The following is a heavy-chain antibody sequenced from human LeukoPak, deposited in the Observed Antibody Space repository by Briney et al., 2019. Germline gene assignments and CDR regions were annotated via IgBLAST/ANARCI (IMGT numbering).Heavy chain of an antibody. V-gene: IGHV3-30*18. J-gene: IGHJ4*02. CDR3: AKDGRPYSSSWEFDY. CDR1: GFTFSSYG. CDR2: ISYDGSNK. D-gene: IGHD6-13*01. Sequence: PGGSLRLSCAASGFTFSSYGMQWVRQAPGEGLEWVAVISYDGSNKYYADSVKGRFTISRDNSKNTLYLQMNSLRAEDTAVYYCAKDGRPYSSSWEFDYWGQGTLVTVSS.